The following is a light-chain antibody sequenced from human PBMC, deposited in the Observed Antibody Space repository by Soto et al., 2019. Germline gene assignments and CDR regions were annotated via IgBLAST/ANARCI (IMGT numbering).Light chain of an antibody. CDR3: QQYNSFPLT. CDR1: QSISSW. V-gene: IGKV1-5*03. CDR2: KAS. Sequence: DIQMTQSPSTLSASVGDRVTITCRASQSISSWLAWYQQKPGKAPKLLIYKASSLESGVTSRFSGSGSGTDFTLTISSLQPDDFATYYCQQYNSFPLTFGGGTKVEIK. J-gene: IGKJ4*01.